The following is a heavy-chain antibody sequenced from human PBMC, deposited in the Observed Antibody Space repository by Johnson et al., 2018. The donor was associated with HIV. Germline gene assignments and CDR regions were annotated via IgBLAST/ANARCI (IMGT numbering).Heavy chain of an antibody. Sequence: QVLLVESGGGLVQPGGSLRLSCAASGFTFDDYTMHWVRQAPGKGLEWVAVISSDESNKYYADSVKGRFTISRDNAKNSLYLQMNILRAEDTAVYYCARAPEVRGVDAFDVWGQGTMVTVSS. CDR1: GFTFDDYT. CDR2: ISSDESNK. V-gene: IGHV3-30*04. J-gene: IGHJ3*01. CDR3: ARAPEVRGVDAFDV. D-gene: IGHD3-10*01.